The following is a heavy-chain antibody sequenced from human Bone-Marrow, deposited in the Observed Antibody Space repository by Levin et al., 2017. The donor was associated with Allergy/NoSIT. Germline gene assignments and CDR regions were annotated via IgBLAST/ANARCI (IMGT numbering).Heavy chain of an antibody. J-gene: IGHJ4*02. CDR2: IIPFYGTS. CDR3: ATYPTDPYLWNNYRFLHY. D-gene: IGHD1/OR15-1a*01. Sequence: ASVKVSCKTSGGTFSNYAINWLRQAPGHRLEWLGGIIPFYGTSNYAQKFQGRVTMTEDTSTDTAYMELGSLRSEDTAVFYCATYPTDPYLWNNYRFLHYWGQGTLVTVSS. V-gene: IGHV1-69*06. CDR1: GGTFSNYA.